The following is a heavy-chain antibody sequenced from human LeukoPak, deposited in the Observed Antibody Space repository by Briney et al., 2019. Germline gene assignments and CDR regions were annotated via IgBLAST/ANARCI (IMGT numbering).Heavy chain of an antibody. J-gene: IGHJ4*02. CDR3: AKSMSTFYRGFFDY. D-gene: IGHD5/OR15-5a*01. Sequence: GGSLRLSCAASGFTFSTYAMSWVRQAPGMGLEWVSSISNNGGDTYYADSVKGRLTISRDNSKNTLYLQINSLRAEDTAMYYCAKSMSTFYRGFFDYWGQGTLVSVSS. V-gene: IGHV3-23*01. CDR2: ISNNGGDT. CDR1: GFTFSTYA.